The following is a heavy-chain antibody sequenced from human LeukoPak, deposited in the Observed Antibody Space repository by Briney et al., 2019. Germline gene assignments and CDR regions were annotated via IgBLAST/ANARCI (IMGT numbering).Heavy chain of an antibody. D-gene: IGHD6-19*01. Sequence: ASVKVSCKASGYTFTSYGINWVRQATGQGLEWMGWMNPNSGNTGYAQKFQGRVTMTRNTSISTAYMELSSLRSEDTAVYYCARTEQWLVPLHYYYGMDVWGQGTTVTVSS. CDR3: ARTEQWLVPLHYYYGMDV. CDR2: MNPNSGNT. V-gene: IGHV1-8*01. J-gene: IGHJ6*02. CDR1: GYTFTSYG.